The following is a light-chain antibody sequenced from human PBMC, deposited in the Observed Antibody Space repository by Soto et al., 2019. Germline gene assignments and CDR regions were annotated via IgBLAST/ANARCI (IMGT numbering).Light chain of an antibody. Sequence: DIQITQSPSSLSSSVGDRVTITCRASQPISAYLNWFQQKPGKAPKLLIFRASNLQSAVPSRFSGSGSGTDFILTITSLQPEDFATYYCQQSFTTPLTFGGGTKADIK. V-gene: IGKV1-39*01. CDR2: RAS. J-gene: IGKJ4*01. CDR3: QQSFTTPLT. CDR1: QPISAY.